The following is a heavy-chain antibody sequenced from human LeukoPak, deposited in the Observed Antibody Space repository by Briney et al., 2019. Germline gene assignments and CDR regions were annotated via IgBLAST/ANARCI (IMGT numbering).Heavy chain of an antibody. CDR3: VKEPLHKKSLDY. V-gene: IGHV3-9*01. Sequence: GGSLRLSCAASGFTFDDYAMHWVRQAPGKGLEWVSGIDWNSGTIGYGNSVKGRFTISRDNAKNSLYLQMNSLRAEDTALYYCVKEPLHKKSLDYWGQGTLVTVSS. CDR1: GFTFDDYA. CDR2: IDWNSGTI. D-gene: IGHD4-11*01. J-gene: IGHJ4*02.